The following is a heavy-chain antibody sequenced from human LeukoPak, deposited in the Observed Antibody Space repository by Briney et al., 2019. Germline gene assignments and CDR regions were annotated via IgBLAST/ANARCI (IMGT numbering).Heavy chain of an antibody. D-gene: IGHD3-22*01. J-gene: IGHJ4*02. CDR3: ARDGPYSNYYDSSGMDY. CDR1: GFTFSSYS. CDR2: ISSSSSYI. V-gene: IGHV3-21*01. Sequence: GGPLRLSCAASGFTFSSYSMNWVRQAPGKGLEWVSSISSSSSYIYYADSVKGRFTISRDNSKNTLYLQMNSLRAEDTAVYYCARDGPYSNYYDSSGMDYWGQGTLVTVSS.